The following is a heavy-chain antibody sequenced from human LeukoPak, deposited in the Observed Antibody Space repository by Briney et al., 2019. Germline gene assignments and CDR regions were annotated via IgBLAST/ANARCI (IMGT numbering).Heavy chain of an antibody. CDR3: VKVAAAGTTGPRFDY. D-gene: IGHD6-13*01. CDR1: GFTFSSYA. CDR2: ISSNGGST. V-gene: IGHV3-64D*06. Sequence: GGSLRLSCSASGFTFSSYAMHWVRQAPGKGLEYVSAISSNGGSTYYADSVKGRFTISRDNSKNTLYFQMSSLRAEDTAVYYCVKVAAAGTTGPRFDYWGQGTLVTVSS. J-gene: IGHJ4*02.